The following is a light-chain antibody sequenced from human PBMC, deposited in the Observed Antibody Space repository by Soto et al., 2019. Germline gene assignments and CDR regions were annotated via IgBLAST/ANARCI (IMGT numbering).Light chain of an antibody. CDR3: QQYGSSPGT. V-gene: IGKV3-20*01. Sequence: SVLTQSTGTLSLSPGERATLSCRASQSVSSSYLAWYQQKPGQAPRLLIYGASSRATGIPDRFSGSGSGTDFTLTISRLEPEDFAVYYCQQYGSSPGTFGQGTKVDIK. CDR1: QSVSSSY. J-gene: IGKJ1*01. CDR2: GAS.